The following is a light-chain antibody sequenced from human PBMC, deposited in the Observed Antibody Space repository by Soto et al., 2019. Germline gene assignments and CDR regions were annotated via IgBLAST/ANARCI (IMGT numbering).Light chain of an antibody. CDR2: DAS. CDR3: HKYSHWPPK. Sequence: EILLTHSPATLSVSPLYRATLSFRASQRVASNLALYQQKPGQAPRLLIYDASTRATGIPPRISGSGSGTQFTLTISSLESEDFAVYYCHKYSHWPPKFGQGTKVDIK. V-gene: IGKV3-15*01. CDR1: QRVASN. J-gene: IGKJ1*01.